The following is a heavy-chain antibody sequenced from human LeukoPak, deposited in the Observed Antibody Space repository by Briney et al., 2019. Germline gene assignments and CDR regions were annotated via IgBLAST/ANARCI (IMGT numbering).Heavy chain of an antibody. CDR1: GFTLSTYA. D-gene: IGHD2-2*01. CDR3: AKFSPSNLDY. CDR2: ISGSGSNT. Sequence: GGSLRLSCAASGFTLSTYAMSWVRQAPGKGLEWVSTISGSGSNTYFVDSVKGRFTISRDNPTNTLYLQMNSLRVEDTAVYYCAKFSPSNLDYWGQGTLVTVSS. J-gene: IGHJ4*02. V-gene: IGHV3-23*01.